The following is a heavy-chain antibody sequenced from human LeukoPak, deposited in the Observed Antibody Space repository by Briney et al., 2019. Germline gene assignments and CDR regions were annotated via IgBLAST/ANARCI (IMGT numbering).Heavy chain of an antibody. CDR2: ISSSSSYI. CDR3: ARDSGRIRTHAFDI. D-gene: IGHD5-12*01. V-gene: IGHV3-21*01. Sequence: IPGGSLRLSCAASGFTFSSYSMNWVRQAPGKGLEWVSSISSSSSYIYYADSVKGRFTISRDNAKNSLYLQMNSLRAEDTAVYYCARDSGRIRTHAFDIWGQGTMVTVSS. J-gene: IGHJ3*02. CDR1: GFTFSSYS.